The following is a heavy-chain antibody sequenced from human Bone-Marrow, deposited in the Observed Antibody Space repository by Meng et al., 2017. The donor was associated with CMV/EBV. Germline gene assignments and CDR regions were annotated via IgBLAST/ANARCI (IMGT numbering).Heavy chain of an antibody. CDR2: IRYDGSNK. V-gene: IGHV3-30*02. D-gene: IGHD3-3*01. CDR1: GFSFSSYS. J-gene: IGHJ4*02. CDR3: AKDPTPYSDFWSGSYSDY. Sequence: GESLKISCAASGFSFSSYSMNWVRQAPGKGLEWVAFIRYDGSNKYYEESVKGRFIISRDNSKNTLYLQMNSLRAEDTAVYYCAKDPTPYSDFWSGSYSDYWGQRTLVTVSS.